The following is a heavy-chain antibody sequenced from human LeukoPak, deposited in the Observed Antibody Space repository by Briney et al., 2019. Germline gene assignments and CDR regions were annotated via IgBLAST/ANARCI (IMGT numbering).Heavy chain of an antibody. CDR1: GGSISNYF. CDR3: AAMHDSGWYSY. D-gene: IGHD6-19*01. Sequence: SETLSLTCTVSGGSISNYFWSWIRQPPGKGLEWIGYIYYSGSPNYNPSLKSRVTISVDASKNQFSLKLNSVTAADTAVYYCAAMHDSGWYSYWGQGTLVTVSS. CDR2: IYYSGSP. V-gene: IGHV4-59*08. J-gene: IGHJ4*02.